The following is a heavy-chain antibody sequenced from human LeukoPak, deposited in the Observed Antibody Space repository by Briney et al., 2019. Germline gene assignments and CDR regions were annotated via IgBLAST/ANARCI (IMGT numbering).Heavy chain of an antibody. J-gene: IGHJ3*02. CDR1: GFTFSSYS. D-gene: IGHD4-23*01. CDR3: ASIRVWGGNHAGDLRAFDI. CDR2: ISSSSSYI. Sequence: PGGSLRLSCAASGFTFSSYSMTWVRQAPGKGLEWVSSISSSSSYIYYADSVKGRFTISRDNAKNSLYLQMNSLRAEDTAVYYCASIRVWGGNHAGDLRAFDIWGQGTMVTVSS. V-gene: IGHV3-21*01.